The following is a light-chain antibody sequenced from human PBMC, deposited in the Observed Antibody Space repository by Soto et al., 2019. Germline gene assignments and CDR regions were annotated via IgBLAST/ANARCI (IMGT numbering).Light chain of an antibody. Sequence: EIVMTQSPATLSVSPGERATLSCRASQSVSGNLAWYQKKPGQAPRLLIYGASTRATGIRATFSGSGSATDFTLTISSLQSEDFAVYYCQQYNNWPFTFGGGTKVEIK. CDR2: GAS. J-gene: IGKJ4*01. CDR1: QSVSGN. CDR3: QQYNNWPFT. V-gene: IGKV3-15*01.